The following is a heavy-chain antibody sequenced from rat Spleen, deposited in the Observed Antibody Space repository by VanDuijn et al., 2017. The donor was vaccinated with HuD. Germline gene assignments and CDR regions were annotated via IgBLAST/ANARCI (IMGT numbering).Heavy chain of an antibody. CDR1: GFTFSDYN. J-gene: IGHJ1*01. Sequence: EVQLVESDGGLVRPGRSLKLSCAASGFTFSDYNMAWVRQAPKKGLEWVATISYDGSSTYYRDSVKGRFTISRDNAKSTLYLQMDSLRSEDTATYYCARHPSMYWYFDFWGPGTMVTVSS. CDR3: ARHPSMYWYFDF. V-gene: IGHV5-7*01. CDR2: ISYDGSST.